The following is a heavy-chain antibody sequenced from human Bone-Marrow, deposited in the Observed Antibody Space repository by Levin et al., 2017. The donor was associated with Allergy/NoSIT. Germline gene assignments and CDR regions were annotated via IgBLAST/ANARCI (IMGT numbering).Heavy chain of an antibody. V-gene: IGHV4-59*08. Sequence: PSETLSLTCTVSGGSISSYYWSWIRQPPGKGLEWIGYISYRGNTDYNPSLTSRVTMSVDTSKNQFSLRLTSVTVADTAVYYCARFGEGSTYYYDITGPHSPYHYYGLDVWGQGTTVTVS. D-gene: IGHD3-22*01. CDR2: ISYRGNT. J-gene: IGHJ6*02. CDR3: ARFGEGSTYYYDITGPHSPYHYYGLDV. CDR1: GGSISSYY.